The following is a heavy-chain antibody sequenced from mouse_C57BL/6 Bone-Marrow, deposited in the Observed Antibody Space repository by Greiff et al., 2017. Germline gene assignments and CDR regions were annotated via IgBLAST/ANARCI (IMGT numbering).Heavy chain of an antibody. D-gene: IGHD2-4*01. J-gene: IGHJ4*01. Sequence: VQLQQSGAELVRPGASVKMSCTASGFTFKDDCMHWVKQRPEQGLEWIGRIDPENGDTDYATKFKGKATITADTSSNTAYLQLSSLTSEDTAVYYGTWDYESHYWGQGTSVTVSA. CDR2: IDPENGDT. V-gene: IGHV14-4*01. CDR1: GFTFKDDC. CDR3: TWDYESHY.